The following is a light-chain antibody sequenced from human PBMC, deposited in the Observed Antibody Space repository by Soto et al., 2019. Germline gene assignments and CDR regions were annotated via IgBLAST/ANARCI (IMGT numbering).Light chain of an antibody. CDR1: QRVNSN. CDR3: QQYNKWPPYT. Sequence: EIVMTQSPATLSVSPGERATLSCRASQRVNSNLAWYQQKPGQAPRLLIYAASTRATGIPARFSGSGSGTEFTLTISSLQSEDFAVYYCQQYNKWPPYTFGQGTKLEIK. CDR2: AAS. J-gene: IGKJ2*01. V-gene: IGKV3-15*01.